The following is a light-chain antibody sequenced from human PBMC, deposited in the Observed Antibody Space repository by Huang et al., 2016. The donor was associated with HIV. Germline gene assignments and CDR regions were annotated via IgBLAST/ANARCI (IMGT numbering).Light chain of an antibody. CDR2: GAS. CDR1: QSVNNNY. V-gene: IGKV3-20*01. Sequence: EIVLTQSPGTLSLSPGERATLSCRASQSVNNNYLAWYQQKAGQAPRLLIYGASSSATGIPDRFSGSGSGTDFTLTISRLEPEDFAVYFCQQYGTSRTFGQGTKVEIK. CDR3: QQYGTSRT. J-gene: IGKJ1*01.